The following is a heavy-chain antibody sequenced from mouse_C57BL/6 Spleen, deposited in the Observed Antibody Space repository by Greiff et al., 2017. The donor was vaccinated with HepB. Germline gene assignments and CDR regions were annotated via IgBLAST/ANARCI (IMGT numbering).Heavy chain of an antibody. J-gene: IGHJ2*01. CDR3: ARDGAYYFDY. Sequence: QVQLKESGPELVKPGASVKISCKASGYAFSSSWMNWVKQRPGKGLEWIGRIYPGDGDTNYNGKFKGKATLTADKSSSTAYMQLSSLTSEDSAVYFCARDGAYYFDYWGQGTTLTVSS. V-gene: IGHV1-82*01. CDR1: GYAFSSSW. CDR2: IYPGDGDT. D-gene: IGHD2-3*01.